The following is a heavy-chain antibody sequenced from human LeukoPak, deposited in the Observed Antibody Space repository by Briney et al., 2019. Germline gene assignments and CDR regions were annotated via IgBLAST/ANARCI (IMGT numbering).Heavy chain of an antibody. D-gene: IGHD6-19*01. V-gene: IGHV4-59*01. CDR2: IYYSGST. CDR1: GGSISSYY. CDR3: ARGTVQRAVAGGEDY. Sequence: PSETLSLTCTVSGGSISSYYWSWIRQPPGKGLEWIGYIYYSGSTNYNPSLKGRVTISVDTSKNQFSLKLSSVTAADTAVYYCARGTVQRAVAGGEDYWGQGTLVTVSS. J-gene: IGHJ4*02.